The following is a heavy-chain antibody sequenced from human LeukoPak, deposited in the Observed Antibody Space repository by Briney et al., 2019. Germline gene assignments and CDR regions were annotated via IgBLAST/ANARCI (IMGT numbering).Heavy chain of an antibody. J-gene: IGHJ6*02. D-gene: IGHD3-10*01. V-gene: IGHV6-1*01. Sequence: SQTLSLTCAISGDIVSSNSAAWSWIRQSPSRGLEWLGRTYYRSKWYYDYALSVKSRITINPDTSKNQFSLRLNSVTPEDTAVYYCGRVTLLRDPYNYYGMDVWGQGTTVTVSS. CDR3: GRVTLLRDPYNYYGMDV. CDR2: TYYRSKWYY. CDR1: GDIVSSNSAA.